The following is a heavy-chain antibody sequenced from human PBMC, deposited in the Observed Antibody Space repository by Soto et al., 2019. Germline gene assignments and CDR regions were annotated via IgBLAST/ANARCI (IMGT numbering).Heavy chain of an antibody. V-gene: IGHV3-7*05. J-gene: IGHJ4*02. CDR3: AIYYIAVAGVFDY. CDR2: IKQDGSEK. CDR1: GFTFSSYW. Sequence: VGSLRLSCAASGFTFSSYWMSWVRQAPGKGLEWVANIKQDGSEKYYVDSVKGRFTISRDNAKNSLYLQMNSLRAEDTAVYYCAIYYIAVAGVFDYWGQGTLVTVSS. D-gene: IGHD6-19*01.